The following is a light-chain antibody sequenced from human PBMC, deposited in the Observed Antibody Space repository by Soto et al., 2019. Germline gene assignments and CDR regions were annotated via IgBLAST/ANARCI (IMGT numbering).Light chain of an antibody. CDR2: GAS. CDR3: QQYNNWPSFT. J-gene: IGKJ3*01. V-gene: IGKV3-15*01. Sequence: EIVMTQSPATLSVSPGERATLSCRASQSVSSNLSWYQQKPGQAPRLLIYGASTRATGIPARFSGSGSGTEFTITISSLQSADFSVYYCQQYNNWPSFTFGPGTKVDIK. CDR1: QSVSSN.